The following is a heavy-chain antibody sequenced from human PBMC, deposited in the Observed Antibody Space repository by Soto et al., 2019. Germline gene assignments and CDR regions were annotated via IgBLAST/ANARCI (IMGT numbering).Heavy chain of an antibody. CDR1: GFTFSSYS. V-gene: IGHV3-48*01. CDR3: ARVKRRVVPAGYYMEV. CDR2: ISSSSSTI. D-gene: IGHD2-2*01. Sequence: PGGSLRLSCAASGFTFSSYSMNWVRQAPGKGLEWVSYISSSSSTIYYADSVKGRFTISRDNAKNSLYLQMNSLRAEDTAVYYCARVKRRVVPAGYYMEVWGKGTTVTVSS. J-gene: IGHJ6*03.